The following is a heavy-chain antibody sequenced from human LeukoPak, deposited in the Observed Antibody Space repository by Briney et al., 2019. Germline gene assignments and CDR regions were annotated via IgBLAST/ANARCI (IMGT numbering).Heavy chain of an antibody. Sequence: ASVKVSCKASGGTFSSYAISWVRQAPGQGLEWMGVTIPIFGTANYAQEFQGRVTITTDESTSTAYMELSSLRSEDTAVYYCARDTDGDGYNSENDAFDIWGQGTMVTVSS. CDR2: TIPIFGTA. J-gene: IGHJ3*02. CDR1: GGTFSSYA. V-gene: IGHV1-69*05. D-gene: IGHD5-24*01. CDR3: ARDTDGDGYNSENDAFDI.